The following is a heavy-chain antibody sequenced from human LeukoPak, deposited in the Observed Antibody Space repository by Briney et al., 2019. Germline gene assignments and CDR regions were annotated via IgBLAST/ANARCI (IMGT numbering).Heavy chain of an antibody. V-gene: IGHV3-30*18. CDR2: MSYDGSNK. Sequence: PGGSLRLSCAASGFTFSSYGMHWVRQAPGKGLEWVAVMSYDGSNKYYADSAKGRFTISRDNSKNTLYLQMNSLRAEDTAVYYCAKGLYSGYDPPDYWGQGTLVTVSS. D-gene: IGHD5-12*01. CDR3: AKGLYSGYDPPDY. CDR1: GFTFSSYG. J-gene: IGHJ4*02.